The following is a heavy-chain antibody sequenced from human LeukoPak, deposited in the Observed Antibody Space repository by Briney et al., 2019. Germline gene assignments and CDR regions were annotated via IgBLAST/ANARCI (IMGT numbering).Heavy chain of an antibody. Sequence: SQTLSLTCTVSGGSISSGGYYWSWIRQHPGKGLEWIGYIYYSGSTYYNPSLKSRVTISVDTSKNQFSLKLSSVTAADTAVYYCARGGMIVVDFDYWGQGTLVTVSS. CDR2: IYYSGST. D-gene: IGHD3-22*01. V-gene: IGHV4-31*03. J-gene: IGHJ4*02. CDR1: GGSISSGGYY. CDR3: ARGGMIVVDFDY.